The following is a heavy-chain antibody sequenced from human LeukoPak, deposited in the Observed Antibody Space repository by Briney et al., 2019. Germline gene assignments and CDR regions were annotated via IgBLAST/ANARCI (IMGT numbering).Heavy chain of an antibody. CDR3: AKEHYGSGSYYPNYFDY. J-gene: IGHJ4*02. CDR1: GFTFSSYA. CDR2: ISGSGGST. V-gene: IGHV3-23*01. Sequence: GGSLRLSCAASGFTFSSYAMSRVRQAPGKGLEWVSAISGSGGSTHYADSVKGRFTISRDNSKNTLYLQMNSLRAEDTAVYYCAKEHYGSGSYYPNYFDYWGQGTLVTVSS. D-gene: IGHD3-10*01.